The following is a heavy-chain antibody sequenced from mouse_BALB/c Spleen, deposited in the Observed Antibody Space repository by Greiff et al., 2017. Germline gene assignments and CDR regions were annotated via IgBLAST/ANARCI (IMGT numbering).Heavy chain of an antibody. CDR1: GFTFSSFG. V-gene: IGHV5-17*02. J-gene: IGHJ3*01. CDR3: ARSAY. Sequence: EVKRVESGGGLVQPGGSRKLSCAASGFTFSSFGMHWVRQAPEKGLEWVAYISSGSSTIYYADTVKGRFTISRDNPKNTLFLQMTSLRSEDTAMYYCARSAYWGQGTLDTVSA. CDR2: ISSGSSTI.